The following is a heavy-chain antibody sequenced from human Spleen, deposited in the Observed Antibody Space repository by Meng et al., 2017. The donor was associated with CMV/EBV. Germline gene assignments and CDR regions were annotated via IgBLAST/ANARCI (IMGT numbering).Heavy chain of an antibody. D-gene: IGHD3-10*01. CDR1: GGSFSGYY. Sequence: SETLSLTCAVYGGSFSGYYWSWIRQPPGKGLEWIGEINHSGSTNYNPSLKSRVTISVDKSKNQFSLKLSSVTAADTAVYYCARRSPYYGSGMRGMDVWGQGTTVTVSS. CDR2: INHSGST. J-gene: IGHJ6*02. CDR3: ARRSPYYGSGMRGMDV. V-gene: IGHV4-34*01.